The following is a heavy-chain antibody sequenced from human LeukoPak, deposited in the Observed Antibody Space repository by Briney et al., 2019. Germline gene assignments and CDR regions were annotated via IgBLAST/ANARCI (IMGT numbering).Heavy chain of an antibody. Sequence: PGGSLRLSFTTSGFTFSSYGMHWVRQAPGKGLEWVAFIRYDGSNTYYADSVKGRFTISRDNSKNTVYLQMNSLRVEDTAVYYCEKRYCSGGTCSLFDYWGQGTPVTVSS. D-gene: IGHD2-15*01. J-gene: IGHJ4*02. CDR2: IRYDGSNT. CDR3: EKRYCSGGTCSLFDY. CDR1: GFTFSSYG. V-gene: IGHV3-30*02.